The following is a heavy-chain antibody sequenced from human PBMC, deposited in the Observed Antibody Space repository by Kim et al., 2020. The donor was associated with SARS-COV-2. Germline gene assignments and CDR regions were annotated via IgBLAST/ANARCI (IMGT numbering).Heavy chain of an antibody. CDR2: ISSSSSYI. CDR1: GFTFSSYS. D-gene: IGHD2-2*02. V-gene: IGHV3-21*01. CDR3: ARDQKWCSSTSCYTGEDRVDYGMDV. Sequence: GGSLRLSCAASGFTFSSYSMNWVRQAPGKGLEWVSSISSSSSYIYYADSVKGRFTISRDNAKNSLYLQMNSLRAEDTAVYYCARDQKWCSSTSCYTGEDRVDYGMDVWGQGTTVTVSS. J-gene: IGHJ6*02.